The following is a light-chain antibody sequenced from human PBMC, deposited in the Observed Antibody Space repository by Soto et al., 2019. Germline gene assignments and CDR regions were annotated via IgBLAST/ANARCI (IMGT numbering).Light chain of an antibody. CDR1: QSISSS. J-gene: IGKJ1*01. Sequence: DTPMTQSPPSLSASVGDRVTITCRASQSISSSLNWYQQKPGKAPKFLIYAASSLQSGVPSRFSGSGSGTDFTLTISSLQPEDFATYYCQQSYSIPLTFGQGTKVDI. CDR2: AAS. CDR3: QQSYSIPLT. V-gene: IGKV1-39*01.